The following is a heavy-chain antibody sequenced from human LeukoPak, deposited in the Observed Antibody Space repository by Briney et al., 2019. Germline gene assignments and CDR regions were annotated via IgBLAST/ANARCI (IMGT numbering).Heavy chain of an antibody. CDR3: ARDSPPRGSYYGSGDY. J-gene: IGHJ4*02. Sequence: PGGSLRLSCAASGFTFSSYGMHWVRQAPGKGLEWVAVIWYDGSEKYYADPVKGRFTISRDNSKNTLYLQMNSLRAEDTAVYYCARDSPPRGSYYGSGDYWGQGTLVTVSS. D-gene: IGHD1-26*01. V-gene: IGHV3-33*01. CDR1: GFTFSSYG. CDR2: IWYDGSEK.